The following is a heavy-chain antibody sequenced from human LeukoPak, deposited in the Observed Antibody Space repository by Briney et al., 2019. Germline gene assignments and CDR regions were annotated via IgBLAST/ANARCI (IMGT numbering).Heavy chain of an antibody. CDR2: ISSSGNKI. J-gene: IGHJ5*02. CDR3: ARGQRPQYTSTWDNWFDP. Sequence: GGSLRLSCAASGFPFSSYEMNWVRQAPGKRLQWVSYISSSGNKIYYAGSVKGRFTISRDNAKNSLYLQIDSLRAEDTAVYYCARGQRPQYTSTWDNWFDPWGQGTQVTVSS. D-gene: IGHD2-2*01. V-gene: IGHV3-48*03. CDR1: GFPFSSYE.